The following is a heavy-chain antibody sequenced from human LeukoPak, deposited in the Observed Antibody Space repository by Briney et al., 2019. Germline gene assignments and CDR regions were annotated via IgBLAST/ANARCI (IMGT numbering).Heavy chain of an antibody. CDR1: GFTFSSYE. D-gene: IGHD3-10*02. V-gene: IGHV3-48*03. CDR3: ARELGSGPGDDAFDI. CDR2: ISSSGSTI. Sequence: GGSLRLSCAASGFTFSSYEMNWVRQAPGKGLEWVSYISSSGSTIYYADSVKGRFTISRDNAKNSLYLQMNSLRAEDTAVYYCARELGSGPGDDAFDIWGQGTMVTVSS. J-gene: IGHJ3*02.